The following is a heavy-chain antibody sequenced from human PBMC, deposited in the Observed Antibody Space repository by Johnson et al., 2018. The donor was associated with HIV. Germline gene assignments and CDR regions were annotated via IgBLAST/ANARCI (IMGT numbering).Heavy chain of an antibody. V-gene: IGHV3-30*02. CDR1: GFTFSNYA. J-gene: IGHJ3*02. Sequence: QVQLVESGGGVVQPRRSLRLSCAASGFTFSNYAMNWVRQAPGKGLEWVSFIRYDGTNKYYADSVKGRFTISRDNSENTLFLQMNSLRAEDTAVYYCARDQIAAAGAFDIWGQGTMVTVSS. CDR3: ARDQIAAAGAFDI. D-gene: IGHD6-13*01. CDR2: IRYDGTNK.